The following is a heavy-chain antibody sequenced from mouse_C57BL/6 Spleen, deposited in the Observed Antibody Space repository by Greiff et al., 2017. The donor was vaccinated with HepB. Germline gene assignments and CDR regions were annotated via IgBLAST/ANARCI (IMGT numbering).Heavy chain of an antibody. CDR2: ISDGGSYT. CDR1: GFTFSSYA. Sequence: EVMLVESGGGLVKPGGSLKLSCAASGFTFSSYAMSWVRQTPEKRLEWVATISDGGSYTYYPDNVKGRFTISRDNAKNNLYLQMSHLKSEDTAMYYCARDGYYPYYFDYWGQGTTLTVSS. V-gene: IGHV5-4*01. CDR3: ARDGYYPYYFDY. J-gene: IGHJ2*01. D-gene: IGHD2-3*01.